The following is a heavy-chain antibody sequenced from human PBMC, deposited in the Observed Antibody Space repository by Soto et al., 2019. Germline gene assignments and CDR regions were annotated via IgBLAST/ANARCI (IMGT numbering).Heavy chain of an antibody. CDR1: GYTFTSYG. CDR2: ISAYNGNT. J-gene: IGHJ4*02. Sequence: ASVKVSCKASGYTFTSYGISWVRQAPGQGLEWMGWISAYNGNTNYAQKLQGRVTMTTDTPTSTAYMELRSLRSDDTAVYYCARGDYYDSSGYYDYWGQGTLVTVSS. V-gene: IGHV1-18*04. CDR3: ARGDYYDSSGYYDY. D-gene: IGHD3-22*01.